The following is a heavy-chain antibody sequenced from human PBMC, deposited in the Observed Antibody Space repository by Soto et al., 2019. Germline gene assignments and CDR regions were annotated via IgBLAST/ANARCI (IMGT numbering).Heavy chain of an antibody. J-gene: IGHJ4*02. V-gene: IGHV3-33*01. Sequence: VQLVESGGGVVQPGRSLRLSCAASGFTFSSYGMHWVRQAPGKGLEWVAVIWYDGSNKYYADSVKGRFTISRDNSKNTLYLQMNSLRAEDTAVYYCAREYGDYGQTLDYWGQGTLVTVSS. CDR1: GFTFSSYG. CDR2: IWYDGSNK. CDR3: AREYGDYGQTLDY. D-gene: IGHD4-17*01.